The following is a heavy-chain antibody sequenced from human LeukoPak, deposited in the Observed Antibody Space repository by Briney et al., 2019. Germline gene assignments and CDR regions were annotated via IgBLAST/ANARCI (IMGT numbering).Heavy chain of an antibody. V-gene: IGHV3-64*01. CDR3: ARVGSWDAYDL. J-gene: IGHJ3*01. Sequence: GGSLTLSCAASGFSFSSYPMHWVRQAPGKGLEYVSAITSDGGKTYYANSVMGRFIISRDNSKNTLYLQMGSLGVEDMAVYYCARVGSWDAYDLWGQGTMVTVSS. CDR1: GFSFSSYP. D-gene: IGHD1-26*01. CDR2: ITSDGGKT.